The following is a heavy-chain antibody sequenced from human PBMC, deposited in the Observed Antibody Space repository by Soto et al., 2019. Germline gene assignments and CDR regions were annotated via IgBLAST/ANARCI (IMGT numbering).Heavy chain of an antibody. CDR1: GFAFSSYA. CDR3: AKDRGFIDPFDY. J-gene: IGHJ4*02. CDR2: ISGSTSGT. Sequence: EVQLLEPGGGLVQPGGSLRLSCAASGFAFSSYAMSWVRQAPGKGLEWVSSISGSTSGTYYADAVKGRFTISRDNSNNTLYLQMNSLSAEDTAVYSCAKDRGFIDPFDYWGQGALVTVSS. D-gene: IGHD3-16*02. V-gene: IGHV3-23*01.